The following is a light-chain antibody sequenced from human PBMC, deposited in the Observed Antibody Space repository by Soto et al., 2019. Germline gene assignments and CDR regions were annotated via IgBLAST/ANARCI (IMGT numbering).Light chain of an antibody. CDR3: QSYDNSLSGSEV. V-gene: IGLV2-8*01. CDR1: SSDVGGYNY. J-gene: IGLJ1*01. CDR2: EVN. Sequence: QSVLTQPPSASGSPGQSVAISCTGTSSDVGGYNYVSWYQQHPGKAPKLMIYEVNKRPSGVPDRFSGSRSGASASLAIAGLQAEDEADYYCQSYDNSLSGSEVFGTGTKLTVL.